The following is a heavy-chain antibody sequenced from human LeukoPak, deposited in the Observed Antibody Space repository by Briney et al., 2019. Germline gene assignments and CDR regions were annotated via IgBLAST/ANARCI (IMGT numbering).Heavy chain of an antibody. V-gene: IGHV3-9*01. Sequence: GRSLRLSCAAAGFTFDEHGMHWVRQAPGKGLEWVSGISWNSGSIGYADSVKGRSIISRDNAKNSLYLQMNSLRAEDTALYYCAKDLVPAAMEGFDSWGQGTLVTVSS. J-gene: IGHJ4*02. CDR1: GFTFDEHG. CDR2: ISWNSGSI. D-gene: IGHD2-2*01. CDR3: AKDLVPAAMEGFDS.